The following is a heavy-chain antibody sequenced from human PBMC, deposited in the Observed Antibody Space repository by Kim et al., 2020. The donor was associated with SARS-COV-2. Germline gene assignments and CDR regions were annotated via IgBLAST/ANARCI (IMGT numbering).Heavy chain of an antibody. Sequence: SVKVSCKASGGTFSSYAISWVRQAPGQGLEWMGGIIPIFGTANYAQKFQGRVTITADESTSTAYMELSSLRSEDTAVYYCARNEYSSSWSIYYYYGMDVWGQGTTVTVSS. D-gene: IGHD6-13*01. CDR2: IIPIFGTA. V-gene: IGHV1-69*13. CDR3: ARNEYSSSWSIYYYYGMDV. CDR1: GGTFSSYA. J-gene: IGHJ6*02.